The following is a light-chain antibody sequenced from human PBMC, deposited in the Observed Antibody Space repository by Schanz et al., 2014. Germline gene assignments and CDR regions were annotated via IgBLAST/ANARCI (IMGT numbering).Light chain of an antibody. V-gene: IGKV1-39*01. J-gene: IGKJ1*01. CDR1: QSISTY. CDR2: AAS. Sequence: DIQMTQSPSSLSASVGDRVTITCRASQSISTYLNWYQQKPGKAPKLLIYAASSLQSGVPSRFSGSGSGTEFTLTISSLQPDDFATYYCQQSYSMPQTFGQGTKVEI. CDR3: QQSYSMPQT.